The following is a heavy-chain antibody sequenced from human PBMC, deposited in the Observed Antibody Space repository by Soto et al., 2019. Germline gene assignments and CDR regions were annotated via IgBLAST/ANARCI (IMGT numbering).Heavy chain of an antibody. D-gene: IGHD3-10*01. CDR1: GFTFSSYA. V-gene: IGHV3-23*01. J-gene: IGHJ5*02. CDR3: AKSGDQGDWFYP. Sequence: EVQLLESGGGLVQPGGSLRLSCAASGFTFSSYAMSWVRQAPGKGLEWVSDISGSGGSTYYADSVKGRFTISRDNSKNTLYLQMNSLRAGDTAVYYCAKSGDQGDWFYPWGQGTLVTVSS. CDR2: ISGSGGST.